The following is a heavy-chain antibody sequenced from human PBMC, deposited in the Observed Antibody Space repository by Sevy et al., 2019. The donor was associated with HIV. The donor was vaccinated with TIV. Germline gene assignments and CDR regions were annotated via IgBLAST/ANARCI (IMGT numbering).Heavy chain of an antibody. D-gene: IGHD2-8*01. Sequence: GSLRLSCAASGFTFSKYSMSWVRQPPGKGLEWVSTFSFGCGEINYADSVKGRFTISRDNSKSSVYLQMNNLGPEDTAVYYCAREGCTKPHDYWGQGTLVTVSS. CDR1: GFTFSKYS. V-gene: IGHV3-23*01. CDR2: FSFGCGEI. CDR3: AREGCTKPHDY. J-gene: IGHJ4*02.